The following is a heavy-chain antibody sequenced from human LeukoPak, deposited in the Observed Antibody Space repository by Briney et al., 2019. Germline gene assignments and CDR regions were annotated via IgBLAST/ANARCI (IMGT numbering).Heavy chain of an antibody. CDR1: GFTFNTYA. J-gene: IGHJ4*02. CDR3: AKVGGRGRGWYRLNFDY. V-gene: IGHV3-23*01. Sequence: GGSLRLSCAASGFTFNTYAMSWVRQAPGKGLEWVSAISGSGGSTYYADSVKGRFTISRGNSKNTLYLQMNSLRAEDTAVYYCAKVGGRGRGWYRLNFDYWGQGTLVTVSS. D-gene: IGHD6-19*01. CDR2: ISGSGGST.